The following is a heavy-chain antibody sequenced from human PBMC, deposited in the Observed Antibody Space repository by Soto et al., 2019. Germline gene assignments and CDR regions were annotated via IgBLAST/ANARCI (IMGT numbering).Heavy chain of an antibody. CDR2: IYYSGRT. D-gene: IGHD4-17*01. CDR1: GGSIRDYF. J-gene: IGHJ4*02. CDR3: ARAGGDDFGDSRGFDY. V-gene: IGHV4-59*01. Sequence: ERLSLTWTVAGGSIRDYFWTWIRQPPGKGLEWIGYIYYSGRTNYNPSLKSRVSISVDTSKNHFSLQLRSVTAADTAVYYCARAGGDDFGDSRGFDYWGQGSLATHSS.